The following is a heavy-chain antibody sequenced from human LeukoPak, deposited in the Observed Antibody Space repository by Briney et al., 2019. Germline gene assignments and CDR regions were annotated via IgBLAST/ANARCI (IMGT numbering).Heavy chain of an antibody. CDR1: GFTFSSYS. CDR3: ARDLPPGSTGWYLGY. J-gene: IGHJ4*02. Sequence: GGSLRLSCAASGFTFSSYSMNWVRQAPGKGLEWISYISSSSGTIYYADSVKGRFTISRDNAKNSVDLQMSSLRDGDTAVYYCARDLPPGSTGWYLGYWGQGTLVTVSS. D-gene: IGHD6-19*01. V-gene: IGHV3-48*02. CDR2: ISSSSGTI.